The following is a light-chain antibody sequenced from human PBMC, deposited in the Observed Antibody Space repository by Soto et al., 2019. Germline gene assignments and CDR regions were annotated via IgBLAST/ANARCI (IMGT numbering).Light chain of an antibody. CDR1: DFGTYNL. CDR2: EGT. CDR3: SSYTDSSNYV. Sequence: ALTQPASVSGSPGQSIAISCIGSDFGTYNLLSWYQQRPGKAPKLIIYEGTKRPSGVSDRFSGSKSGNTASLTVSGLQAEDEADYDGSSYTDSSNYVFGSGTKVTVL. J-gene: IGLJ1*01. V-gene: IGLV2-14*02.